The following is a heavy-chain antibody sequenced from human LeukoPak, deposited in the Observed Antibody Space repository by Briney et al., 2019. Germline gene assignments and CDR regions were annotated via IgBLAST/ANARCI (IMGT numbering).Heavy chain of an antibody. CDR2: ISSSSSYI. D-gene: IGHD2-15*01. CDR3: ARERYCSGGSCYIYDY. J-gene: IGHJ4*02. CDR1: GGSISSYY. V-gene: IGHV3-21*01. Sequence: PSETLSLTCSVSGGSISSYYWNWVRQAPGKGLEWVLSISSSSSYIYYADSVKGRFTISRDNAKNSLYLQMDSLRAEDTAVYYCARERYCSGGSCYIYDYWGQGTLVTVSS.